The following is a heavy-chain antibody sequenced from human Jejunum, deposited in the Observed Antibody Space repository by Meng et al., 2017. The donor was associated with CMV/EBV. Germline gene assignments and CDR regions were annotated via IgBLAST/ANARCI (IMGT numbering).Heavy chain of an antibody. D-gene: IGHD2-21*02. CDR2: INPSGTST. CDR1: GYIVTTYH. J-gene: IGHJ4*02. CDR3: ARVLVTGRAEFHY. Sequence: KASGYIVTTYHMHWLRQAPGQGIEWMGAINPSGTSTNYAQKFQGRVTMTKDASTNTVYLELSSLRSDDTAVYYCARVLVTGRAEFHYWGQGTLVTVSS. V-gene: IGHV1-46*01.